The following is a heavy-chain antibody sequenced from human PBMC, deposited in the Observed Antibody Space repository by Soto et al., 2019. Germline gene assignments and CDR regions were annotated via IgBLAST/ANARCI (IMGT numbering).Heavy chain of an antibody. V-gene: IGHV4-59*01. J-gene: IGHJ5*02. CDR3: ARGVATIGP. Sequence: QVQLQESGPRLVKPSETLSLTCTVSGDSISSYYWSWIRQPPGKGLEWIGYIYYSGSTNYNPSLKSRVTISVDTPKNQFSLKLTSVTAADTAVYSCARGVATIGPWGQGTLVTVSS. CDR1: GDSISSYY. CDR2: IYYSGST. D-gene: IGHD5-12*01.